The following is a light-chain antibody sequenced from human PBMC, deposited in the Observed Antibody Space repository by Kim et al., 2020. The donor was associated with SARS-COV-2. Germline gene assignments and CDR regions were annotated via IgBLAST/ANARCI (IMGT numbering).Light chain of an antibody. CDR1: QTISRN. J-gene: IGKJ1*01. Sequence: GDRVTITCRASQTISRNLNWYQQKPGRAPKFLIYAASNLQSGVPSRFSGSGSGTDFTLTISSLQPEDFATYYCQQSHSTPPTFG. CDR2: AAS. V-gene: IGKV1-39*01. CDR3: QQSHSTPPT.